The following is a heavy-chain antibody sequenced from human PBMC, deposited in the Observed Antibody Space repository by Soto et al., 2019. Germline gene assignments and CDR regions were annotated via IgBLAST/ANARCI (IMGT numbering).Heavy chain of an antibody. CDR3: ARVRTYYDSSGPLDY. J-gene: IGHJ4*02. CDR2: ISYDGSNK. CDR1: GFTFSTYA. V-gene: IGHV3-30-3*01. Sequence: QVQLVESGGGVVQPGRSLRLSCAASGFTFSTYAMHWVRQAPGKGLEWVAVISYDGSNKYYADSVTGRFTISRDNSRNTLYLQMNSLRTEDTAVYYCARVRTYYDSSGPLDYWCQGTLVTVGS. D-gene: IGHD3-22*01.